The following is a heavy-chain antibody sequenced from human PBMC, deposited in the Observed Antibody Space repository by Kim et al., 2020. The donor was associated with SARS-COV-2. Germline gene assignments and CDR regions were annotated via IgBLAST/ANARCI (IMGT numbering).Heavy chain of an antibody. CDR3: ARDFRDFYGMDV. D-gene: IGHD3-3*01. V-gene: IGHV3-21*01. Sequence: YYAASVKGRFTISRDNAKNSLYLQMNSLRAEDTAVYYCARDFRDFYGMDVWGQGTTVTVSS. J-gene: IGHJ6*02.